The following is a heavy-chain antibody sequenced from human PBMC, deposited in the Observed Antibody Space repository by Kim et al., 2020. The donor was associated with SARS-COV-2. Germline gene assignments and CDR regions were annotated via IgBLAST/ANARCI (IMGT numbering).Heavy chain of an antibody. CDR1: GFTFSSYW. V-gene: IGHV3-7*03. J-gene: IGHJ3*02. D-gene: IGHD2-2*01. CDR3: ARVIDPPIVVVPADAFDI. Sequence: GGSLRLSCAASGFTFSSYWMSWVRQAPGKGLEWVANIKQDGSEKYYVDSVKGRFTISRDNAKNSLYLQMNSLRAEDTAVYYCARVIDPPIVVVPADAFDIWGQGTMVTVSS. CDR2: IKQDGSEK.